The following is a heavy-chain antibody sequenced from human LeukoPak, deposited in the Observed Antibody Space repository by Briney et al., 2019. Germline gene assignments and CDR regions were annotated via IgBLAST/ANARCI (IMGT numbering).Heavy chain of an antibody. CDR1: GYIFSIYG. D-gene: IGHD6-19*01. J-gene: IGHJ4*02. CDR2: ISAFNGNT. V-gene: IGHV1-18*01. Sequence: ASVKVSCKASGYIFSIYGISWVRQAPGQGLEWMGWISAFNGNTNYAQNLQGRVTMTTDTSTSTAYMELRSLTSDDTAVYYCAREGQWLAIGLDFWGQGTLVTVSS. CDR3: AREGQWLAIGLDF.